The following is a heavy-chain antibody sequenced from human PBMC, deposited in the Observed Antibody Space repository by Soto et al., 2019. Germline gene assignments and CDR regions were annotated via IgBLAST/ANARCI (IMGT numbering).Heavy chain of an antibody. D-gene: IGHD2-8*01. Sequence: GGSLRLSCAAPGLTMRTYGMSWVRQAPGTGLEWVSTIAGEDIFYAGSVKGRFTISIDNSKNLLFLQMNSLTADDTATYYCAKDHFKGNGVYDGFDVWGQGTTVTVSS. J-gene: IGHJ3*01. CDR2: IAGEDI. CDR1: GLTMRTYG. CDR3: AKDHFKGNGVYDGFDV. V-gene: IGHV3-23*05.